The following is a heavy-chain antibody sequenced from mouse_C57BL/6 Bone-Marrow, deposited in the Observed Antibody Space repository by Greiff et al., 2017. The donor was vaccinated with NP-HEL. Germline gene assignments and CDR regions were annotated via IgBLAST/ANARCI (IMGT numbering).Heavy chain of an antibody. D-gene: IGHD1-2*01. CDR2: IYPGSGNT. V-gene: IGHV1-76*01. CDR3: ARSAYFDY. Sequence: VQRVESGAELVRPGASVKLSCKASGYTFTDYYINWVKQRPGQGLEWIARIYPGSGNTYYNEKFKGKATLTAEKSSSTAYMQLSSLTSEDSAVYFCARSAYFDYWGQGTTLTVSS. CDR1: GYTFTDYY. J-gene: IGHJ2*01.